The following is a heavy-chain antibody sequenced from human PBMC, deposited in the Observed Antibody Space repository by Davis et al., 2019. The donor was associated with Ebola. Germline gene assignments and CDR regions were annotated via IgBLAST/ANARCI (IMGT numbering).Heavy chain of an antibody. CDR1: GFTFSSYE. D-gene: IGHD2-2*02. V-gene: IGHV3-48*03. CDR2: ISSSGSTI. J-gene: IGHJ6*02. Sequence: PGGSLRLSCAASGFTFSSYEMNWVRQAPGKGLEWVSYISSSGSTIYYADSVKGRFTISRDNAKNSLYLQMNSLRAEDTAVYYCARDQLVPAAIRSYYYYGMDVWGQGTTVTVSS. CDR3: ARDQLVPAAIRSYYYYGMDV.